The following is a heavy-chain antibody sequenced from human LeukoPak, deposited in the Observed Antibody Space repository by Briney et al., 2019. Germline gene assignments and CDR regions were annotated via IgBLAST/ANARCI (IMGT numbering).Heavy chain of an antibody. J-gene: IGHJ3*02. V-gene: IGHV4-59*01. CDR1: GGSISSYY. CDR3: ARPGGSTVTTAAGWYDAFDI. D-gene: IGHD4-11*01. CDR2: IYYSGST. Sequence: SETLSLTCTVSGGSISSYYWSWIRQPPGKGLEWIGYIYYSGSTNYNPSLKSRVTISVDTSKNQFSLKLSSVTAADTAVYYCARPGGSTVTTAAGWYDAFDIWGQGTMVTVSS.